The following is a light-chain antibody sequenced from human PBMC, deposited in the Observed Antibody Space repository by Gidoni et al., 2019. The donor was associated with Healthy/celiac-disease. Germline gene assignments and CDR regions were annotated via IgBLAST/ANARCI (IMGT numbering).Light chain of an antibody. Sequence: DIQMTQSPSALSASIGDRVTITCRASQGISNYLAWFQQKPGKAPKSLIYAASNLQSGVPSRFSGSGSGTDFTLTISSLQPEDSATYYCQQYYTSPLGFGGGTKVEIQ. CDR3: QQYYTSPLG. CDR2: AAS. J-gene: IGKJ4*01. CDR1: QGISNY. V-gene: IGKV1-16*01.